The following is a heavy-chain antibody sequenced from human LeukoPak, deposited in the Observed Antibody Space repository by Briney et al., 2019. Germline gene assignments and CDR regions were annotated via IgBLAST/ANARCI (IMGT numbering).Heavy chain of an antibody. D-gene: IGHD2-2*01. Sequence: SVTLSCNASGGTFSSYAISWVRQAPGQGLEWMGGIIPIFGTANYAQKFQGRVTITTDESTSTACMELGSLRSEYTGVYYCARECGSSCYGGGGYWGQGTLVTVSS. J-gene: IGHJ4*02. CDR3: ARECGSSCYGGGGY. CDR2: IIPIFGTA. V-gene: IGHV1-69*05. CDR1: GGTFSSYA.